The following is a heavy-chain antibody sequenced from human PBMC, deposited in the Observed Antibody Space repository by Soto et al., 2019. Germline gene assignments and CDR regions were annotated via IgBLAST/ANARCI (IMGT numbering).Heavy chain of an antibody. V-gene: IGHV1-8*01. CDR2: MKPNSGNT. J-gene: IGHJ1*01. CDR3: ARQNDYGAYVSYFQH. D-gene: IGHD4-17*01. Sequence: QVQLVQSGAEVKKPGASVKVSCKASGYTFTSYDINWVRQATGQGLEWMGWMKPNSGNTGYAQKFQGRVTMTRNTSISPAYMQMSRLRSEDPAVYYCARQNDYGAYVSYFQHWGQGTLVTVSS. CDR1: GYTFTSYD.